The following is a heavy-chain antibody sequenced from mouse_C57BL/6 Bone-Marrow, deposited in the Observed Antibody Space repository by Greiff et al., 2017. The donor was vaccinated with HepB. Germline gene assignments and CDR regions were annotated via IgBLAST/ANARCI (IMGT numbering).Heavy chain of an antibody. CDR3: AREVSYDGSPFAY. CDR2: INPSTGGT. D-gene: IGHD2-3*01. J-gene: IGHJ3*01. CDR1: GYSFTGYY. Sequence: EVQLQQSGPELVKPGASVKISCKASGYSFTGYYMNWVKQSPEKSLEWIGEINPSTGGTTYNQKFKAKATLTVDKSSSTAYMQLKSLTSEDSAVYYCAREVSYDGSPFAYWGQGTLVTVSA. V-gene: IGHV1-42*01.